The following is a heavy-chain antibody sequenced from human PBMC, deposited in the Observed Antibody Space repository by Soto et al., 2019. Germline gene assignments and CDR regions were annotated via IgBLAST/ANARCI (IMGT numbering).Heavy chain of an antibody. CDR2: IYYSGST. D-gene: IGHD6-6*01. V-gene: IGHV4-31*03. CDR3: ARYRSPSRLFNWFDP. Sequence: QVQLQESGPGLVKPSQTLSLTCTVSGGSISSGGYYWSWIRQHPGKGLEWIGYIYYSGSTYYNPSLKSRVTISVDTSKTQFSLKLSSVTAADTAVYYCARYRSPSRLFNWFDPWGQGTLVTVSS. J-gene: IGHJ5*02. CDR1: GGSISSGGYY.